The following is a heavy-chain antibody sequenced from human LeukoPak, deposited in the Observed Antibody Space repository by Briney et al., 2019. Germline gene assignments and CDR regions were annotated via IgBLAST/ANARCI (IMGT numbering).Heavy chain of an antibody. V-gene: IGHV4-4*07. D-gene: IGHD3-10*01. CDR2: IYTSGTT. CDR1: GGSISNYY. J-gene: IGHJ6*03. Sequence: SETLSLTCTVSGGSISNYYWSWIRQPAGKGLEWIGRIYTSGTTHYNPSLKSRVTMSVDTSKNQFSLKLSSVTAADTAVYYCARGGSGSYYNWDPASYYYYYYMDVWGKGTTVTISS. CDR3: ARGGSGSYYNWDPASYYYYYYMDV.